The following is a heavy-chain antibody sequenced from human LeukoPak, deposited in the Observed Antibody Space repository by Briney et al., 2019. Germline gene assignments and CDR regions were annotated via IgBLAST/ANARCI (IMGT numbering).Heavy chain of an antibody. Sequence: PGGSLRLSCAASGFTFSSYWMSWVRQAPGKGLEWVANIKQDGSEKYYVDSVKGRFTISRDNAKNSLYLQMNSLRAEDTALYYCAKGSADYYDSSGYYNAFDIWGQGTMVTVSS. CDR2: IKQDGSEK. CDR3: AKGSADYYDSSGYYNAFDI. V-gene: IGHV3-7*03. J-gene: IGHJ3*02. CDR1: GFTFSSYW. D-gene: IGHD3-22*01.